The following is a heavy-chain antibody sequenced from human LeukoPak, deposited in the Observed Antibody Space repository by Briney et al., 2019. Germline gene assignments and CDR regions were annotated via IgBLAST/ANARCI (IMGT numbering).Heavy chain of an antibody. Sequence: PSETLSLTCTVSGGSISSYYWSWIRQPPGKGLEWIGYIYYSGSTNYNPSLKSRVTIPVDTSKNQFSLKLSSVTAADTAVYYCARSRPADYYYYYYMDVWSKGTTVTVSS. CDR1: GGSISSYY. D-gene: IGHD6-25*01. V-gene: IGHV4-59*01. J-gene: IGHJ6*03. CDR3: ARSRPADYYYYYYMDV. CDR2: IYYSGST.